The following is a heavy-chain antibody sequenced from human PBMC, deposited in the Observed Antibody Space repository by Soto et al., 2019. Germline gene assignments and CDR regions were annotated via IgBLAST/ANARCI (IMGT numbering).Heavy chain of an antibody. V-gene: IGHV3-48*02. CDR3: ARYLGWAFDS. CDR1: GFTFSTFS. D-gene: IGHD6-19*01. J-gene: IGHJ4*02. Sequence: EGQLVESGGGSVQPGGSLRLSCAASGFTFSTFSMNWVRQAPGRGLEWISYISGCGRPISYAESVKGRYTISRDNAKNALDLQIDSLTDEDRAMFYCARYLGWAFDSWGQGTLVTVSS. CDR2: ISGCGRPI.